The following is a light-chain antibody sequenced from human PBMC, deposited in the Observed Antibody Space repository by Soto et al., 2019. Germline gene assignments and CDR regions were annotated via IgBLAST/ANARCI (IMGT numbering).Light chain of an antibody. J-gene: IGLJ1*01. V-gene: IGLV1-44*01. CDR1: SSNIGGNT. Sequence: QSVLTQPPSASGTPGQRVTISCSGSSSNIGGNTVNWYQQLPGTAPKLLIYSNNQRPSGVPDRFSGSKSGTSASLAISGLQSEDEADYYGAAWDDSLNGPVFGTGTKLTVL. CDR2: SNN. CDR3: AAWDDSLNGPV.